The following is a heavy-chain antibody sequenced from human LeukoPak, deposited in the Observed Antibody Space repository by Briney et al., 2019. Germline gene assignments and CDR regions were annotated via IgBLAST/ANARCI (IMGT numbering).Heavy chain of an antibody. CDR3: ARTQEEYYFDY. V-gene: IGHV3-21*01. J-gene: IGHJ4*02. D-gene: IGHD3-10*01. Sequence: GGSLRLPCAASGFTFSSYSMNWVRQAPGKGLEWVSSISSSSSYIYYADSVKGRFTISRDNAKNSLYLQMNSLRAEDTAVYYCARTQEEYYFDYWGQGTLVTVSS. CDR1: GFTFSSYS. CDR2: ISSSSSYI.